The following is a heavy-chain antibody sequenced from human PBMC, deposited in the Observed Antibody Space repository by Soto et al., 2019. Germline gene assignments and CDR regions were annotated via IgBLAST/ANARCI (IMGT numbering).Heavy chain of an antibody. D-gene: IGHD6-19*01. CDR2: MYHSGNT. V-gene: IGHV4-38-2*02. Sequence: NPSETLSLTCDVSGYSISSGYYWGWIRQPPGKGLEWIGSMYHSGNTYHNPSLTSRIIISIDTSKNQLSLKLSSVTAADTAVYYCARDGGYGSANSDAFDIWGQGTMVTVSS. CDR3: ARDGGYGSANSDAFDI. J-gene: IGHJ3*02. CDR1: GYSISSGYY.